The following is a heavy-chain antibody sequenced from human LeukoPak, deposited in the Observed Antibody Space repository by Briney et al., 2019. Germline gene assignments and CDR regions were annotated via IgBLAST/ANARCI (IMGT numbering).Heavy chain of an antibody. CDR2: INPNSGGT. CDR3: ARRHSSSWSFDY. Sequence: APVKVSCKASGYTFTGYYMHWVRQAPGQGLEWMGRINPNSGGTNYAQKFQGRVTMTRDTSISTAYMELSRLRSDDTAVYYCARRHSSSWSFDYWGQGTLVTVSS. V-gene: IGHV1-2*06. CDR1: GYTFTGYY. J-gene: IGHJ4*02. D-gene: IGHD6-13*01.